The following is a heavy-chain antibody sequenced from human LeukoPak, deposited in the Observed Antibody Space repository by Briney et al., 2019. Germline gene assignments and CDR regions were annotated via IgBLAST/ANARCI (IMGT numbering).Heavy chain of an antibody. CDR3: VRDHSGSFRFDP. CDR1: GYTFKDYD. CDR2: MNPKSGTT. D-gene: IGHD3-10*01. J-gene: IGHJ5*02. V-gene: IGHV1-8*01. Sequence: ASVKVSCKASGYTFKDYDINWVRQAPGQGLEWMGWMNPKSGTTGYAPRFQRRVTMTTNASISTAFMELTSLRSDDPAVYFCVRDHSGSFRFDPWGQGTLVTISS.